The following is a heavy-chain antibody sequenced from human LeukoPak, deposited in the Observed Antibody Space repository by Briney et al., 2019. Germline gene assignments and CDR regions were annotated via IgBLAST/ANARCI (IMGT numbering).Heavy chain of an antibody. V-gene: IGHV3-23*01. Sequence: QPGGSLRLSCAASGFNFTSYVMTWVRQAPGKGLEWVSAISGSGGSTYYADSVKGRFTISRDNSKNTLYLQMNSLRAEDTAVYYCAGHNIVATRSQGYWGQGTLVTVSS. D-gene: IGHD5-12*01. CDR2: ISGSGGST. CDR1: GFNFTSYV. CDR3: AGHNIVATRSQGY. J-gene: IGHJ4*02.